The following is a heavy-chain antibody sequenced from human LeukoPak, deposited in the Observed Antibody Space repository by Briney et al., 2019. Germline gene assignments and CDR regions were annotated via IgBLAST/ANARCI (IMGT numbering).Heavy chain of an antibody. CDR3: VRDRGYSTFDY. D-gene: IGHD4-23*01. J-gene: IGHJ4*02. CDR1: GFPFSNYW. Sequence: GGSLRLSCAGSGFPFSNYWMAWVRQAPGKGLEWVANMKEDGGEINYVDSVKGRFTISRDSAKNSLDLQMNSLRVDDTAVYYCVRDRGYSTFDYWGQGTLVTVSS. V-gene: IGHV3-7*01. CDR2: MKEDGGEI.